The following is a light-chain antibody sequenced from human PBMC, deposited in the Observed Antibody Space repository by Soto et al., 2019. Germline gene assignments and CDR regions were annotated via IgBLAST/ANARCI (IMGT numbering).Light chain of an antibody. J-gene: IGKJ1*01. CDR1: QSISRD. V-gene: IGKV3-20*01. Sequence: DIVMTQSPATLSVSPWNRATLSCRASQSISRDLAWYQQTPGQAPRLLIYAASSRATGIPDRFSGSGSGTDFTLTISRREPADFAVYYCQQYGNSPQTFGQGTKVDIK. CDR2: AAS. CDR3: QQYGNSPQT.